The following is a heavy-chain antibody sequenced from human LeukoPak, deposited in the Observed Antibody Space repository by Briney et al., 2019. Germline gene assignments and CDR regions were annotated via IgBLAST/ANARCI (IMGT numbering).Heavy chain of an antibody. D-gene: IGHD3-10*01. Sequence: ASVKVSCKTSGYSFTDYNLHWVRQAPGQRLEWMGIIKPSGGDTNYAQKFQGRVFMTRDTSTSTVYMELSSLKSEDTAVYYCARDMVRGVISYFQHWGQGTLVTVSS. CDR2: IKPSGGDT. V-gene: IGHV1-46*01. J-gene: IGHJ1*01. CDR3: ARDMVRGVISYFQH. CDR1: GYSFTDYN.